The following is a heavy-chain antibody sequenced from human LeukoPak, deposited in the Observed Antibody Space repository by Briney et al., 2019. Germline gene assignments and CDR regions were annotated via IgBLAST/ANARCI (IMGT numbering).Heavy chain of an antibody. Sequence: PSQTLSLTCTVSGGSISSGGYYWSWIRQHPGKGLEWIGYIYYSGSTYYDPSLKSRVTISVDTSKNQFSLKLSSVTAADTAVYYCASRITMVRGEGRYFDYWGQGTLVTVSS. V-gene: IGHV4-31*03. CDR2: IYYSGST. J-gene: IGHJ4*02. CDR3: ASRITMVRGEGRYFDY. CDR1: GGSISSGGYY. D-gene: IGHD3-10*01.